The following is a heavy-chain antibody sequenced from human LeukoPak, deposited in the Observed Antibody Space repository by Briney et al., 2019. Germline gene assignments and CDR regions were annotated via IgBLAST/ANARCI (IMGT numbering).Heavy chain of an antibody. J-gene: IGHJ4*02. CDR3: SREVRYFDWFQADY. V-gene: IGHV3-49*03. D-gene: IGHD3-9*01. CDR1: GFTFGDYS. CDR2: IRNKAYGGTV. Sequence: PGRSQRLSCSASGFTFGDYSMSWFRQAPGKGLEWVGFIRNKAYGGTVEYAASVKGRFTISRDDSESIAYLQMDSLKTEDTAVYYCSREVRYFDWFQADYWGQGTLVTVSS.